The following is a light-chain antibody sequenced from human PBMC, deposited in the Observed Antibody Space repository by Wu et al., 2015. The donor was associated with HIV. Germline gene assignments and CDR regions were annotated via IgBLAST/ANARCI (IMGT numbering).Light chain of an antibody. V-gene: IGKV1-8*01. Sequence: AIGITQSPSSLPASTGDRVIITCRASQDISSYLAWYQQEPGKAPKLLMYATSTLQSGVPSRFSGSGSGTDFTLTISCLQPGDFASYFCQQYYSHPLTFGGGPRWRAN. J-gene: IGKJ4*01. CDR1: QDISSY. CDR2: ATS. CDR3: QQYYSHPLT.